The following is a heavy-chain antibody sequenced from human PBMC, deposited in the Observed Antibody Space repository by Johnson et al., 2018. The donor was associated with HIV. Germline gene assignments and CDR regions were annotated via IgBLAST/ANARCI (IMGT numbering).Heavy chain of an antibody. V-gene: IGHV3-23*04. CDR1: GFGSAFSRSW. Sequence: VQLVESGGGLVRPGGSLSVSCGASGFGSAFSRSWMGWVRHTPGRGLEWVSYISSSGSTIYYADSVKGRFTISRDNSKNTLYLQMNSLRAEDTAVYYCAKGGSYYVNAFDIWGQGTMVTVSS. D-gene: IGHD1-26*01. CDR3: AKGGSYYVNAFDI. CDR2: ISSSGSTI. J-gene: IGHJ3*02.